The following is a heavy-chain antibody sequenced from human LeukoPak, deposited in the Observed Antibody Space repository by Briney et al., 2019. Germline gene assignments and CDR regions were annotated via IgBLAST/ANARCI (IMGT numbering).Heavy chain of an antibody. CDR1: GGTFSSYA. V-gene: IGHV1-69*13. CDR3: ARDKGGYYEFFDY. D-gene: IGHD3-22*01. CDR2: IIPIFGTA. Sequence: GASVKVSCKASGGTFSSYAISWVRQAPGQGLEWMGGIIPIFGTANYAQKFQGRVTITADESTSTAYTELSSLRSEDTAVYYCARDKGGYYEFFDYWGQGTLVTVSS. J-gene: IGHJ4*02.